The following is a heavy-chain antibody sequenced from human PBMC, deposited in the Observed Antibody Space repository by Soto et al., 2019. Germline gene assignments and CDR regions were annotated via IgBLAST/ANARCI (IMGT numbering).Heavy chain of an antibody. CDR3: ARVTLKAGNWFDP. Sequence: ASVKVSCTASGSTFTDSFIHLVRQAPGQGFEWMGWINPKSRGTTYAPKFQGRVTMTRDTSNSTAYMELRGLTSDDTAIYYCARVTLKAGNWFDPWGQGTRVTVSS. J-gene: IGHJ5*02. V-gene: IGHV1-2*02. CDR2: INPKSRGT. CDR1: GSTFTDSF.